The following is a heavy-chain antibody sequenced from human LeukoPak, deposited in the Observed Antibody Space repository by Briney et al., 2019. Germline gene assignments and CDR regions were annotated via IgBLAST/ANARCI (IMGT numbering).Heavy chain of an antibody. CDR2: ISGSGGST. CDR1: GFTFSSYA. D-gene: IGHD3-3*01. CDR3: AKSGGNYDFWSGRN. Sequence: HPGGSLRLSCAASGFTFSSYAMSWVRQAPGRGLEWVSAISGSGGSTYYADSVKGRFTISRDNSKNTLYLQMNSLRAEDTAVYYCAKSGGNYDFWSGRNWGQGTLVTVSS. J-gene: IGHJ4*02. V-gene: IGHV3-23*01.